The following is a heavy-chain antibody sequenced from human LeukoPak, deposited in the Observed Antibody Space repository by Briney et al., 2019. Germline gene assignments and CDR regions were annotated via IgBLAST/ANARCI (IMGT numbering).Heavy chain of an antibody. CDR2: IQSDGTT. V-gene: IGHV3-74*01. J-gene: IGHJ4*02. CDR3: ARDGSYKFDY. CDR1: GLTFSSAW. D-gene: IGHD1-26*01. Sequence: PGGSLRLSCAASGLTFSSAWMHWVRQTPGKGPVWVSRIQSDGTTTYADSVRGRFTISRDNAKNTLYLQMNNLRAEDTAVYYCARDGSYKFDYWGQGTLVTVSS.